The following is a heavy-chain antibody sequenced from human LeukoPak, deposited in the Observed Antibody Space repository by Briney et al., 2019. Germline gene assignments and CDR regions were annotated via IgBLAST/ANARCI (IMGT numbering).Heavy chain of an antibody. J-gene: IGHJ4*02. D-gene: IGHD2-2*01. CDR3: ARKVYHRFDY. CDR2: ISTSGDNT. Sequence: PGGSLRLSCAVSGFTFSSYAMTWVRQAPGKGLEWVSAISTSGDNTYYADSVRGRFTISRDNSKNTLYLQMNSLRADDTAVYYCARKVYHRFDYWGQGTLVTVSS. V-gene: IGHV3-23*01. CDR1: GFTFSSYA.